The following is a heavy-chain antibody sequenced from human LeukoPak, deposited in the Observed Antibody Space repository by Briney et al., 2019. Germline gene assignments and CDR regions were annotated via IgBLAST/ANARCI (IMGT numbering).Heavy chain of an antibody. CDR2: TIPILGIA. V-gene: IGHV1-69*04. J-gene: IGHJ4*02. CDR3: ARVNSYYFYSFDY. CDR1: GGTFSSYA. D-gene: IGHD3-10*01. Sequence: GASVKVSCKASGGTFSSYAISWVRQAPGQGLEWMGRTIPILGIANYAQKFQGRVTITADKSTSTAYMELSSLRSEDTAVYYCARVNSYYFYSFDYWGQGTLVTVSS.